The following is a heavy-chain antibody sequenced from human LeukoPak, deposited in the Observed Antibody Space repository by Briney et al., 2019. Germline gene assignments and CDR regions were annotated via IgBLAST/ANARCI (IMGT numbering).Heavy chain of an antibody. J-gene: IGHJ4*02. V-gene: IGHV4-34*01. CDR1: GGSFSGYY. Sequence: SETLSLTCAVYGGSFSGYYWSWIRQPPGKGLEWIGEISHSGSTNYNPSLKSRVTISVDTSKNQFSLKLSSVTAADTAVYYCARGGYSYGEDYWGQGTLVTVSS. CDR2: ISHSGST. CDR3: ARGGYSYGEDY. D-gene: IGHD5-18*01.